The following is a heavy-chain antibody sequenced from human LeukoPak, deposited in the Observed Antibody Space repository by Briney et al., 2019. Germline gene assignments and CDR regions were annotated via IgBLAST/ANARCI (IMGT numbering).Heavy chain of an antibody. D-gene: IGHD5-12*01. CDR3: ARDFSVATTDY. V-gene: IGHV3-7*01. CDR2: IKQDGSEK. CDR1: GFTFSNYE. J-gene: IGHJ4*02. Sequence: GGSLRLSCAASGFTFSNYEMNWVRQAPGKGLEWVANIKQDGSEKYYVDSVKGRFTISRDNAKNSLYLQMNSLRAEDTAVYYCARDFSVATTDYWGQGTLVTVSS.